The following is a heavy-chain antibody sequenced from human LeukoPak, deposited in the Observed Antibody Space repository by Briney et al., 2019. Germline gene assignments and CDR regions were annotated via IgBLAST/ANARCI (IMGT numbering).Heavy chain of an antibody. J-gene: IGHJ4*02. Sequence: SQTVSLTCIVSGGTISSGDYYWSWIRQPPGKGLEWIGYIYYSGSTYYNPSLKSRVTISVDTSKNQFSLKLSSVTAADTAVYYCARNYYYDSSGYYFPFFDYWGQGTLVTVSS. V-gene: IGHV4-30-4*01. CDR1: GGTISSGDYY. CDR2: IYYSGST. CDR3: ARNYYYDSSGYYFPFFDY. D-gene: IGHD3-22*01.